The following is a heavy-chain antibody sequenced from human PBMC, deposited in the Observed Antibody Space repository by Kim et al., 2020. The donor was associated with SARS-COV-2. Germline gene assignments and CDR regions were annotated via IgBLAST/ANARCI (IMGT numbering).Heavy chain of an antibody. V-gene: IGHV1-46*01. D-gene: IGHD3-10*01. CDR2: INPSGGST. J-gene: IGHJ4*02. CDR1: GYTFTSYY. Sequence: ASVKVSCKASGYTFTSYYMHWVRQAPGQGLEWMGIINPSGGSTSYAQKFQGRVTMTRDTSTSTVYMELSSLRSEDTAVYYCARDPSALITMVRGVMARGGYYFDYWGQGTLVTVSS. CDR3: ARDPSALITMVRGVMARGGYYFDY.